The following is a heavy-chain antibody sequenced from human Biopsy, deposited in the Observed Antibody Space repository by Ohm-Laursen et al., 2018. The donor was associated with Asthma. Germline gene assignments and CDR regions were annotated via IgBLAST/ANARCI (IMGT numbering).Heavy chain of an antibody. Sequence: SLRLSCSASGFTFSSYAMSWVRQAPGKGLEWVSSISSSSSYIYYADSVKGRFTISRDNAKNSLYLQMNSLRAEDTAVYYCARDGTDMNEAMPKDFWGQGTLVTVSS. CDR1: GFTFSSYA. V-gene: IGHV3-21*01. CDR2: ISSSSSYI. J-gene: IGHJ4*02. CDR3: ARDGTDMNEAMPKDF. D-gene: IGHD2-2*01.